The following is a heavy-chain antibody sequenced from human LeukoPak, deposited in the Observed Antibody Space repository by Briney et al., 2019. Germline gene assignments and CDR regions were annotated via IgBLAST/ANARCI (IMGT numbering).Heavy chain of an antibody. D-gene: IGHD6-13*01. CDR3: ARSGYGSRWYFFDH. J-gene: IGHJ4*02. Sequence: GGSLRLSCAASGFIFSTYSINWVRQAPGKGLEWVSHISSSSSSIYYADSVKGRFSISRDNARNSLYLQMNSLRDEDTAVYYCARSGYGSRWYFFDHWGQGTLVTVSS. CDR2: ISSSSSSI. CDR1: GFIFSTYS. V-gene: IGHV3-48*02.